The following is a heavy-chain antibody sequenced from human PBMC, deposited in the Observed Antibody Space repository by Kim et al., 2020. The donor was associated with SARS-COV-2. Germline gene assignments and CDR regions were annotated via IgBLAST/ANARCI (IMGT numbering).Heavy chain of an antibody. CDR3: TSDVGDYCAGDCYSRV. V-gene: IGHV3-15*01. Sequence: PVKGRFTIPRDDSKNTLYLQMNSLKTEDTAVYYCTSDVGDYCAGDCYSRVWGQGTTVTVSS. D-gene: IGHD2-21*02. J-gene: IGHJ6*02.